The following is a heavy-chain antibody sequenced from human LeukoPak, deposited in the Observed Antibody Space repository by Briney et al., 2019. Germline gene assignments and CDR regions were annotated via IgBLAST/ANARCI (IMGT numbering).Heavy chain of an antibody. V-gene: IGHV1-2*02. CDR1: GYTFTDYF. D-gene: IGHD6-13*01. CDR2: INPHSGGR. CDR3: AKVRDRLSSFYPAA. Sequence: ASVKVSCKASGYTFTDYFIHWVRQAPGQGVEWMGWINPHSGGRNSAQKFQGRVTMTRDTSITTAYLELSGLTSDDTAMYYCAKVRDRLSSFYPAAWGQGTLVTVSS. J-gene: IGHJ4*02.